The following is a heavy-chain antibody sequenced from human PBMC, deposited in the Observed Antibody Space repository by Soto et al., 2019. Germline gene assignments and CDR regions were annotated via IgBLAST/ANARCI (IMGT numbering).Heavy chain of an antibody. CDR3: AITGAFYYYYGMDV. CDR2: IYSGST. D-gene: IGHD3-10*01. J-gene: IGHJ6*02. CDR1: GGSISSSSYY. Sequence: PSETLSLTCTVSGGSISSSSYYWGWIRQPPGKGLEWIGSIYSGSTYYNPSLKSRVTISVDTSKNQFSLKLSSVTAADTAVYYCAITGAFYYYYGMDVWGQGTTVTVSS. V-gene: IGHV4-39*01.